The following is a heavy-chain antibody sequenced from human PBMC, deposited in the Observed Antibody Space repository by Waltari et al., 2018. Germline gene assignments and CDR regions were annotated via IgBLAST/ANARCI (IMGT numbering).Heavy chain of an antibody. V-gene: IGHV3-49*04. J-gene: IGHJ3*02. CDR2: IRSKAYGGTT. D-gene: IGHD1-1*01. CDR3: TRDLEMATWGAFDI. CDR1: GFTFGDYA. Sequence: VQLVKSGGGLVQPGRSLRLSCTASGFTFGDYAMSWVRQAPGKGLEWVGFIRSKAYGGTTEYAASVKGRFTISRDDSKSIAYLQMNSLKTEDTAVYYCTRDLEMATWGAFDIWGQGTMVTVSS.